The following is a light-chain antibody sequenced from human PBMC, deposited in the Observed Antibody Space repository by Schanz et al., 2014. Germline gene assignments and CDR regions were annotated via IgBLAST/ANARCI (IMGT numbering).Light chain of an antibody. V-gene: IGKV1-5*01. CDR1: QSIGTW. Sequence: DVQMTQSPSTLSASVGDRVTLTCRASQSIGTWLAWYQQKPGKVPKLLIYDGSTLESGVSSRFSGSGSGTEFTLTINSLQPEDFATYYCQQAYTFPWTFGQGTKVEIK. CDR3: QQAYTFPWT. J-gene: IGKJ1*01. CDR2: DGS.